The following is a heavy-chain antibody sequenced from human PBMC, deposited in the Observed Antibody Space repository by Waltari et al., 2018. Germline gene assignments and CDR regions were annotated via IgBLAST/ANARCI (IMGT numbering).Heavy chain of an antibody. CDR3: ARHITIFGNYYYMDV. J-gene: IGHJ6*03. CDR2: IEQDGSEK. CDR1: GFTFSSYW. V-gene: IGHV3-7*01. D-gene: IGHD3-3*01. Sequence: EVQLVESGGGLVQPGGCLRLSCAASGFTFSSYWMSWVRQAPGKGLEWVANIEQDGSEKYHVDSVKGRFTISRDNAKNSLYLQMNSLRAEDTAVYYCARHITIFGNYYYMDVWGKGTTVTISS.